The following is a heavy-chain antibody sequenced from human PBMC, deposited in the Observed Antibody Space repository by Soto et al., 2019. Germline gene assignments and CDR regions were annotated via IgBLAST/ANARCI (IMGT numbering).Heavy chain of an antibody. Sequence: GGSLRLSCAASGFTFSSYAMSWVRQAPGKGLEWVSAISESGGSTYYADSVKGRFTISRDNSKNTLYLQMNSLRAEDTTVYYWSKDPKSGYVDSNAFDIGGQGTMVTVSS. CDR1: GFTFSSYA. V-gene: IGHV3-23*01. J-gene: IGHJ3*02. D-gene: IGHD4-17*01. CDR2: ISESGGST. CDR3: SKDPKSGYVDSNAFDI.